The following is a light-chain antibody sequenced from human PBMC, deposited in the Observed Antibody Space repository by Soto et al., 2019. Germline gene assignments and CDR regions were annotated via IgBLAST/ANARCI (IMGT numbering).Light chain of an antibody. Sequence: EIVLTQSPGTLSFSPGQRATLSCRASESISRDYLAWYQQRLGQAPRLLIYGASSGATGIPDRFSGSGSGTDFTLTISRLEPEDFAIYYCQQYGGVPYTFGQGTKLEIK. CDR3: QQYGGVPYT. CDR2: GAS. V-gene: IGKV3-20*01. J-gene: IGKJ2*01. CDR1: ESISRDY.